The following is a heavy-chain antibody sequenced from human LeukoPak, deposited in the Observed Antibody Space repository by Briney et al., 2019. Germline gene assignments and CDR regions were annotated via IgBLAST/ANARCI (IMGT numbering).Heavy chain of an antibody. V-gene: IGHV3-48*01. CDR1: GFSFSSYI. Sequence: GGSLRLSCAASGFSFSSYIMNWVRQAPGKGLEWLSHISGSSSTIYYADSVRGRFTVSRDNAKNSLYLQMDSLRVEDTAVYYCARLSLWADGDAFDIWGQGTMVTVSS. D-gene: IGHD3-10*01. CDR3: ARLSLWADGDAFDI. CDR2: ISGSSSTI. J-gene: IGHJ3*02.